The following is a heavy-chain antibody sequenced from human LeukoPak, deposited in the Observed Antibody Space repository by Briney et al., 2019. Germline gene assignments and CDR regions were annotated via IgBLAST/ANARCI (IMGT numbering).Heavy chain of an antibody. CDR1: GGSFSGYY. CDR2: INHSGST. V-gene: IGHV4-34*01. D-gene: IGHD5-18*01. J-gene: IGHJ4*02. Sequence: PSETLSLTCAVYGGSFSGYYWSWIRQPPGKGLEWIGEINHSGSTNYNPSLKSRVTISVDTSKNRFSLKLSSVTAADTAVYYCARVDTAMVSGYWGQGTLVTVSS. CDR3: ARVDTAMVSGY.